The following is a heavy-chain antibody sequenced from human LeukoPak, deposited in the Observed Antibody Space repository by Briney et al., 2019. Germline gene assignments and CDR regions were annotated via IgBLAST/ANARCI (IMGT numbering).Heavy chain of an antibody. Sequence: ASVKVSCKASGYAFTSYDINWVRQATGQGLEWMGWMNPNSGNTGYAQKFQGRVTMTRNTTISTAYMELSSLRSEVTAVYYCARRYSSSWYAGDYYHYGMDVWGQGTTVTVSS. J-gene: IGHJ6*02. V-gene: IGHV1-8*01. CDR1: GYAFTSYD. CDR2: MNPNSGNT. D-gene: IGHD6-13*01. CDR3: ARRYSSSWYAGDYYHYGMDV.